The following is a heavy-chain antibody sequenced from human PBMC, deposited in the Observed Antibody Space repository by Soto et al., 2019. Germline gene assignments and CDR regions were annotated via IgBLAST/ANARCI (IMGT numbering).Heavy chain of an antibody. Sequence: GGSLRLSCAASGFTFSDYYMSWIRQAPGKGLEWVSYISSSGSTIYYADSVKGRFTISRDNAKNSLYLQMNSLRAEDTAVYYCARTDSSGYYPFDYWGQGTLVTVSS. J-gene: IGHJ4*02. CDR1: GFTFSDYY. V-gene: IGHV3-11*01. CDR3: ARTDSSGYYPFDY. D-gene: IGHD3-22*01. CDR2: ISSSGSTI.